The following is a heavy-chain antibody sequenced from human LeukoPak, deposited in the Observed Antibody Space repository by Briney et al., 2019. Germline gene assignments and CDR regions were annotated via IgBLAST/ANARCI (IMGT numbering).Heavy chain of an antibody. CDR1: GGSFSGYY. D-gene: IGHD6-13*01. CDR2: INHSGST. V-gene: IGHV4-34*01. J-gene: IGHJ5*02. Sequence: SETLSLTCAVYGGSFSGYYWSWIRQPPGKGLEWIGEINHSGSTNYNPSLKSRVTISVDTSKNQFSLKLSSVTTADTAVYYCARDNSSSWYWAKVTRNWFDPWGQGTLVTVSS. CDR3: ARDNSSSWYWAKVTRNWFDP.